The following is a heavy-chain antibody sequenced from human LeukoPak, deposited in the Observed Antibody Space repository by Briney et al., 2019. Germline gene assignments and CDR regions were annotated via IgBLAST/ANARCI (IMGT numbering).Heavy chain of an antibody. Sequence: GGSLRLSCAASGFTFSSYAMSWVRQAPGKGLEWVSAISGSGGSTNYADSVKGRFTISRDNSKNTLYLQMNSLRAEDTAVYYCAKILRIAAAGTGDYWGQGTLVTVSS. D-gene: IGHD6-13*01. J-gene: IGHJ4*02. CDR3: AKILRIAAAGTGDY. CDR2: ISGSGGST. V-gene: IGHV3-23*01. CDR1: GFTFSSYA.